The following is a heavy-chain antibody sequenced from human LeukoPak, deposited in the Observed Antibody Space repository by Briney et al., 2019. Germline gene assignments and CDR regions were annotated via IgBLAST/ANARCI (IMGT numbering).Heavy chain of an antibody. J-gene: IGHJ4*02. CDR3: ARHEKLGQFDY. D-gene: IGHD3-10*01. V-gene: IGHV4-59*08. CDR2: VYYSGSA. Sequence: SDTLSLTCTVSSGSISSYYWSWIPQPPGKGLEWIGYVYYSGSANYNPSLKSRVTISVDTSKNQFSLKLSSVNAADTAVYYCARHEKLGQFDYWGQGTLVTVSS. CDR1: SGSISSYY.